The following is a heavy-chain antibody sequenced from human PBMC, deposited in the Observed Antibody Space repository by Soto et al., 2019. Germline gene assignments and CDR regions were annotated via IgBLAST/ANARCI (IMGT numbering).Heavy chain of an antibody. CDR3: GTLSYCDGGSCGTVDL. D-gene: IGHD2-15*01. CDR2: ISFRGNI. CDR1: GASINSAGFY. V-gene: IGHV4-31*03. Sequence: QVQLQESGPGLGMPSETLSLTCSVSGASINSAGFYLAWIRHLPEKGLEWIGHISFRGNIYHNPSLTRRISISADSSTNQFSLLLISVTAADTAVYYCGTLSYCDGGSCGTVDLWGQGAPLTVSS. J-gene: IGHJ5*02.